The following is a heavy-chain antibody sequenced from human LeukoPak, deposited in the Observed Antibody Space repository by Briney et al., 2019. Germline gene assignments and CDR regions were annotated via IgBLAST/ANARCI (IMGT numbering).Heavy chain of an antibody. CDR3: ARDGGDSYLDY. D-gene: IGHD2-21*02. J-gene: IGHJ4*02. Sequence: SETLSLTCTVSGGSISSGGYYWSWIRQPPGKGLEWIGYIYHSGSTYYNPSLKSRVTISVDRSKNQFSLKLSSVTAADTAVYYCARDGGDSYLDYWGQGTLVTVSS. CDR2: IYHSGST. CDR1: GGSISSGGYY. V-gene: IGHV4-30-2*01.